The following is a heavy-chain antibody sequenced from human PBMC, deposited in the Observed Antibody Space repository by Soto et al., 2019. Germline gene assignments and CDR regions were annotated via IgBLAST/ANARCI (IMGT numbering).Heavy chain of an antibody. D-gene: IGHD3-10*01. Sequence: QVQLVQSGVEVKKPGSSVRVSCKASGDTFKNSVISWVRQAPGQGLEWMGGTIPLFGTTDYAQKFQGRLTITTDESTTTAYMEVCRLTSEDTAVYYCVAELDFGKLSVVWGQGTTVIVSS. CDR1: GDTFKNSV. CDR2: TIPLFGTT. CDR3: VAELDFGKLSVV. V-gene: IGHV1-69*01. J-gene: IGHJ6*02.